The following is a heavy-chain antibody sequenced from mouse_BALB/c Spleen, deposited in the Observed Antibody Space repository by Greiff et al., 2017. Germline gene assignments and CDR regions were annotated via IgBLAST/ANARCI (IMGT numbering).Heavy chain of an antibody. CDR2: ISDGGSYT. CDR3: ARGGYYDYDPFAY. Sequence: EVKLEESGGGLVKPGGSLKLSCAASGFTFSDYYMYWVRQTPEKRLEWVATISDGGSYTYYPDSVKGRFTISRDNAKNNLYLQMSSLKSEDTAMYYCARGGYYDYDPFAYWGQGTLVTVSA. D-gene: IGHD2-4*01. CDR1: GFTFSDYY. V-gene: IGHV5-4*02. J-gene: IGHJ3*01.